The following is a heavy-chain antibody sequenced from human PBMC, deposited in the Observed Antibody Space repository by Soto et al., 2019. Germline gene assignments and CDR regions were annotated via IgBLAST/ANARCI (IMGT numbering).Heavy chain of an antibody. D-gene: IGHD3-10*01. CDR3: ARGFKGSGSYRRGMDV. Sequence: QVQLQESGPGLVKPSETLSLTCTVSGGSVNSGRYYWSWIRQPPGKGLEWIGYIYYSGSTNYNPSLKSRVTISVDTSKNQFSLKLSSVTAADTAVYYCARGFKGSGSYRRGMDVWGQGTTVTVSS. CDR1: GGSVNSGRYY. CDR2: IYYSGST. J-gene: IGHJ6*02. V-gene: IGHV4-61*01.